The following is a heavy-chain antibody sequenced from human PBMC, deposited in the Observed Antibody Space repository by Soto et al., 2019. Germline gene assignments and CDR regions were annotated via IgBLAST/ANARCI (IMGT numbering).Heavy chain of an antibody. CDR1: GFTFSSYS. CDR3: ARDKRPSGVDY. CDR2: ISRGSSYI. J-gene: IGHJ4*02. D-gene: IGHD3-10*01. Sequence: PGGSLRLSCAASGFTFSSYSMNWVRQAPGKGLEWVSSISRGSSYIYYADSVKGRFTISRDNAKNSLYLQMNSLRAGDTAVYYCARDKRPSGVDYWGPGTLVTVSS. V-gene: IGHV3-21*01.